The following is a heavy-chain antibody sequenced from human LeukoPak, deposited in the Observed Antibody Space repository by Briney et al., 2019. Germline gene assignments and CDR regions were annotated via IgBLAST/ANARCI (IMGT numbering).Heavy chain of an antibody. D-gene: IGHD3-16*01. CDR2: ISSSSSYI. Sequence: GGSLRLSCAASGFTFSAYTMNWVRQAPGKGLEWVSSISSSSSYIFYADSVKGRFTISRDNAKNSLYLKMNSLSAEDTAVYYCARGGGGLNWFDPWGQGTLVTVSS. J-gene: IGHJ5*02. V-gene: IGHV3-21*01. CDR3: ARGGGGLNWFDP. CDR1: GFTFSAYT.